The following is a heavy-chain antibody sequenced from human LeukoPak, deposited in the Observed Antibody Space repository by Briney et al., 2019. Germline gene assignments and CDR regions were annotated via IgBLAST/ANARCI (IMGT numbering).Heavy chain of an antibody. CDR2: IYHSGST. CDR3: ARDKRYCSSTSCYTLDY. Sequence: SETLSLTCTVSGYSISSGYYWGWIRQPPGKGLEWIGSIYHSGSTYYNPSPKSRVTISVDTSKNQFSLKLSSVTAADTAVYYCARDKRYCSSTSCYTLDYWGQGTLVTVSS. CDR1: GYSISSGYY. V-gene: IGHV4-38-2*02. D-gene: IGHD2-2*02. J-gene: IGHJ4*02.